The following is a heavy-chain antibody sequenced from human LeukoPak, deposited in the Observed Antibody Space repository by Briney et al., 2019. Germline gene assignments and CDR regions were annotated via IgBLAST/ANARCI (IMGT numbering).Heavy chain of an antibody. V-gene: IGHV4-61*02. CDR2: ICTSGST. CDR1: GGSISSGSYY. CDR3: ARAGRYSAEDY. D-gene: IGHD4-11*01. J-gene: IGHJ4*02. Sequence: SETLSLTCTVSGGSISSGSYYWSWIRQPAGKGLEWIGRICTSGSTNYNPSLKSRVTISVDTSKNQFSLKLSSVTAADTAVYYCARAGRYSAEDYWGQGTRSPSPQ.